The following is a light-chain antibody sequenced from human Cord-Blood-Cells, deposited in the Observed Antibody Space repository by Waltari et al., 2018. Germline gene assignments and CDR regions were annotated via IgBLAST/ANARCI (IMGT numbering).Light chain of an antibody. CDR1: SSDVGRYNL. Sequence: QSALTQPASVSGSPGQSITISCTGTSSDVGRYNLVSWYQQHPGKATKLMIYEGSKRPSGVFNRFSGSKSGNTASLTISGLQAEDEADYYCCSYAGSSTFYVFGTGTKFTVL. V-gene: IGLV2-23*01. CDR2: EGS. CDR3: CSYAGSSTFYV. J-gene: IGLJ1*01.